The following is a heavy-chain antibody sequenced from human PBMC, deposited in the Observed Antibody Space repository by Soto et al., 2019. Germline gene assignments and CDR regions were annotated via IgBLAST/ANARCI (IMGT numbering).Heavy chain of an antibody. CDR3: ARVLGCSSTRCYHDAFDI. J-gene: IGHJ3*02. Sequence: EVQLVESGGGLVKPGGSLRLSCAASGFTFSSYSMNWVRQAPGKGLEWVSSISSRSSYIYYADSVKGRFTISRDNAKNSLYLQMNSLSAEDTAVYYCARVLGCSSTRCYHDAFDIWGQGTMVTVSS. CDR2: ISSRSSYI. V-gene: IGHV3-21*01. CDR1: GFTFSSYS. D-gene: IGHD2-2*01.